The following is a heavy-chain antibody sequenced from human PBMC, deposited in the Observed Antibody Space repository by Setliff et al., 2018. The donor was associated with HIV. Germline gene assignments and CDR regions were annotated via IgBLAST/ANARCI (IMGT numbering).Heavy chain of an antibody. Sequence: PVGSLRLSCAASGFTFNNYAMHWVRQAPGKGPECVAVISDDGSTKHYGDSVKGRFTISRDNSKNTLYLEVSSLRAEDTAVYYCVRDDTNGPNSLDPWGQGTLVTVSS. J-gene: IGHJ5*02. D-gene: IGHD2-8*01. CDR2: ISDDGSTK. CDR1: GFTFNNYA. V-gene: IGHV3-30*04. CDR3: VRDDTNGPNSLDP.